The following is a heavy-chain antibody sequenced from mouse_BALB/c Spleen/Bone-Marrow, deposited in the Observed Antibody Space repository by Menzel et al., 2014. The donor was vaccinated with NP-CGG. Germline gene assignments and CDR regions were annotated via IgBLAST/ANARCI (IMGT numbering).Heavy chain of an antibody. J-gene: IGHJ4*01. CDR1: GFNIKDTY. D-gene: IGHD2-4*01. V-gene: IGHV14-3*02. Sequence: VQLQQSGAELVKPGASVKLSCTASGFNIKDTYMHWVKQRPAQGLEWIGRIDPANGNTKYDPKFQDKATITTDTSSNTAYLQLSSLTSEDTAVYCCARDDYDDYYAMYYWSHGASGPVSS. CDR2: IDPANGNT. CDR3: ARDDYDDYYAMYY.